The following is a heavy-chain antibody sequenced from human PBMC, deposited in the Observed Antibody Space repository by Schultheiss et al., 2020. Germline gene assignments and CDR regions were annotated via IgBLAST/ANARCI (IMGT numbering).Heavy chain of an antibody. CDR3: VRDRRYTSSWFALGEYYYFGRDV. Sequence: GGSLRLSCAASGFAFSTYWMHWVRQAPGKGLVWVSRINSDGSSTNYADSVKGRFTISRDSAKDTMYLQMNSLRAEDTAVYYCVRDRRYTSSWFALGEYYYFGRDVWGQGTTVNVSS. V-gene: IGHV3-74*01. CDR2: INSDGSST. D-gene: IGHD6-13*01. J-gene: IGHJ6*02. CDR1: GFAFSTYW.